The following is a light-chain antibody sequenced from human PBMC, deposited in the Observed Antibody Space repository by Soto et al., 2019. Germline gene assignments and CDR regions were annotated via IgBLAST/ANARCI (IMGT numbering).Light chain of an antibody. CDR1: SSDIGNYNY. CDR3: SSYTTSSTLV. CDR2: DVS. V-gene: IGLV2-14*01. J-gene: IGLJ2*01. Sequence: QSALTQPASVSGSPGQSITISCTGTSSDIGNYNYVSWYRQVPGKAPQLMISDVSNRPSGVSNRFSGSKSGNTASLTISGLQAEDEADYYCSSYTTSSTLVFGGGTQLTVL.